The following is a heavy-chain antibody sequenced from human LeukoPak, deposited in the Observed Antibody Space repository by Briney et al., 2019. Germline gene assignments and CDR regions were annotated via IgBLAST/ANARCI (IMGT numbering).Heavy chain of an antibody. CDR3: ARIINGWYYFDY. J-gene: IGHJ4*02. V-gene: IGHV1-2*06. CDR2: INPNSGGAT. CDR1: GYSFTDYY. Sequence: ASVNVSCKASGYSFTDYYIEWVRQAPGGGLEWMGRINPNSGGATNYAQKFQGRVTMPGDTSISTAYMELSRLRSDDTAVYSCARIINGWYYFDYWGQGTLVPVSS. D-gene: IGHD6-19*01.